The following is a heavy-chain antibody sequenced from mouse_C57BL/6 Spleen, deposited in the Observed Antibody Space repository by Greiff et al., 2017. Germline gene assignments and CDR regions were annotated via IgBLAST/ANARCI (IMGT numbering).Heavy chain of an antibody. V-gene: IGHV1-80*01. CDR1: GYAFSSYW. J-gene: IGHJ4*01. Sequence: QVQLQQSGAELVKPGASVKISCKASGYAFSSYWMNWVKQRPGKGLEWIGQIYPGDGDTNYNGKFKGKATLTADKSSSTAYMQLSSLTSEDSAVYFCARDGYHGYYAMDYWGQGTSVTVSS. CDR3: ARDGYHGYYAMDY. D-gene: IGHD2-3*01. CDR2: IYPGDGDT.